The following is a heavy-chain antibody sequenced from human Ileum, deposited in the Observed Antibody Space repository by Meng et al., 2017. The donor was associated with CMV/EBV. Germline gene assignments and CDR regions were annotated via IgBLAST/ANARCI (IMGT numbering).Heavy chain of an antibody. CDR1: GFTFSSYA. CDR2: ISGSGGSK. Sequence: GGSLRFSCAASGFTFSSYAMSWVRQAPGKGLEWVSAISGSGGSKYYADSVKGRYTISKDNSKNTLYLQMNSQRAENTDVYYCAKSAFSFYYYGMDVWGQGTTVTVSS. V-gene: IGHV3-23*01. CDR3: AKSAFSFYYYGMDV. J-gene: IGHJ6*02. D-gene: IGHD2-2*01.